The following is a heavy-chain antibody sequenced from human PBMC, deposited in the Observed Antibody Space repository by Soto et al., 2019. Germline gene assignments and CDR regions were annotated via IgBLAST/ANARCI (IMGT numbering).Heavy chain of an antibody. CDR1: GGSISSYY. J-gene: IGHJ4*02. CDR3: ATRPPGATFFGVFDY. Sequence: PSETLSLTCTVSGGSISSYYWSWIRQPPGKGLEWIGYVYDRGTTNYNPSLESRVTMSLDTSKNQFSLKPNAVTAADTAVYYCATRPPGATFFGVFDYWSQGTLVTVS. D-gene: IGHD3-10*01. CDR2: VYDRGTT. V-gene: IGHV4-59*01.